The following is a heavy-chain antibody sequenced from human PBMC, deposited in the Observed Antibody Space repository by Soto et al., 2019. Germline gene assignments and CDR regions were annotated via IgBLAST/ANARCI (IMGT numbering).Heavy chain of an antibody. CDR2: IIPIFGTA. V-gene: IGHV1-69*01. J-gene: IGHJ6*02. CDR3: ARGIAAAGTWNYYYGMDV. Sequence: QVQLVQSGAEVKKPGSSVKVSCKASGGTFSSYAISWVRQAPGQGLEWMGGIIPIFGTANYAQKFQGRVTMTADESTSTAYMELSSLRSEDTAVYYCARGIAAAGTWNYYYGMDVWGQGTTVTVSS. CDR1: GGTFSSYA. D-gene: IGHD6-13*01.